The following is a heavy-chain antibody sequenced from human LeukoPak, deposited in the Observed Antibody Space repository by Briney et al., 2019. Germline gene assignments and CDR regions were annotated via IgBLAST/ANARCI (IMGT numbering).Heavy chain of an antibody. CDR1: GYTFTSYG. D-gene: IGHD1-26*01. V-gene: IGHV1-18*01. J-gene: IGHJ4*02. CDR3: ARAEVFGGATAVSPYYFDY. Sequence: ASVKVSCKASGYTFTSYGISWVRQAPGQGLEWMGWISAYNGNTNYAQKLQGRVTMTTDTSTSTAYMELRSLRSDDTAVYYCARAEVFGGATAVSPYYFDYWGQGTLVTVSS. CDR2: ISAYNGNT.